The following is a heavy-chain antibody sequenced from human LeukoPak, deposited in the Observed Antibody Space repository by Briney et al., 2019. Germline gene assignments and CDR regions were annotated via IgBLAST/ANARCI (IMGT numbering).Heavy chain of an antibody. Sequence: PGRSLRLSCAASGFTFSSYAMHWVRQAPGKGLEWVAVISYDGSNKYYADSVKGRFTISRDNSKNTLYLQMNSLRAEDTAVYYCARFPVPSVGDGYESPAHYWGQGTLVTVSS. D-gene: IGHD5-24*01. J-gene: IGHJ4*02. V-gene: IGHV3-30-3*01. CDR1: GFTFSSYA. CDR3: ARFPVPSVGDGYESPAHY. CDR2: ISYDGSNK.